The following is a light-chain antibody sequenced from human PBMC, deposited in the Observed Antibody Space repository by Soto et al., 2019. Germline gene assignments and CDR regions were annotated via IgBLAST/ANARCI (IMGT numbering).Light chain of an antibody. J-gene: IGLJ2*01. CDR2: DVS. Sequence: QSVLTQPASVSGSPGQSITISCTGTSSDIGVYNYVSWYQHHPGKAPKLMIYDVSNRPSGVSNRFSGSKSGNTASLTISGLQAEDEADYWCSSYTSSSTLDVLFGGGTKLTVL. CDR1: SSDIGVYNY. V-gene: IGLV2-14*01. CDR3: SSYTSSSTLDVL.